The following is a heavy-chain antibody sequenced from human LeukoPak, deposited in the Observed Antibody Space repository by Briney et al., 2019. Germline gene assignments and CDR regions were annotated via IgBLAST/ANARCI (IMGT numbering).Heavy chain of an antibody. J-gene: IGHJ4*02. D-gene: IGHD3-22*01. V-gene: IGHV3-23*01. CDR2: ISGSGGST. CDR1: GFTFSSYA. Sequence: GGSLRLSCAASGFTFSSYAMSWVRQAPGKGLEWVSAISGSGGSTYYADSVKGRFTISRDNSKNTLYLQMNSLRAEDTAVYYCAKAASRRSKIVVVITGVFFDYWGQGTLVTVSS. CDR3: AKAASRRSKIVVVITGVFFDY.